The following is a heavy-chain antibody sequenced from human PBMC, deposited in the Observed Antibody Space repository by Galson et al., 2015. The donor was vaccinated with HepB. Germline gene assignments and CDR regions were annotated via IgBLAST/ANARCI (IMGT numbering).Heavy chain of an antibody. D-gene: IGHD6-13*01. CDR1: GFTFSSYA. V-gene: IGHV3-30*04. CDR2: ISYDGSNK. CDR3: ARDAHIGIAAALPRKSYFDY. J-gene: IGHJ4*02. Sequence: SLRLSCAASGFTFSSYAMHWVRQAPGKGLEWVAVISYDGSNKYYADSVKGRFTISRDNSKNTLYLQMNSLRAEDTAVYYCARDAHIGIAAALPRKSYFDYWGQGTLVTVSS.